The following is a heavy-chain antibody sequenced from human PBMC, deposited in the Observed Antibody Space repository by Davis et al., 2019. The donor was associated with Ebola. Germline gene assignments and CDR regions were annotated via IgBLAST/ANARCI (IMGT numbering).Heavy chain of an antibody. J-gene: IGHJ4*02. CDR1: GDTFSTYT. D-gene: IGHD1-1*01. V-gene: IGHV1-3*01. CDR2: MNAGNGNT. CDR3: TRRNWNFDY. Sequence: ASVKVSCKASGDTFSTYTIHWVRQAPGQSLEWVGWMNAGNGNTKYSEKFQGRVTFSRDTSTNTAYMELSSLRSEETAVYFCTRRNWNFDYWGQGTLVTVSS.